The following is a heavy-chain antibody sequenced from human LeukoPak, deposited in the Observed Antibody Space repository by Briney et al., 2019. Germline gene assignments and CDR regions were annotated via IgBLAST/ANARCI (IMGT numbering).Heavy chain of an antibody. V-gene: IGHV3-30*02. Sequence: GGSLRLSCAASGFTFGPPGSRQGAGLGGNTVCYADSVKGRFTISRDNSKNTLYLQMNSLRAEDTAVYYCAKRRGISDTARYMDVWGKGTTVTVSS. CDR3: AKRRGISDTARYMDV. CDR1: GFTF. J-gene: IGHJ6*03. CDR2: TVC. D-gene: IGHD2-21*01.